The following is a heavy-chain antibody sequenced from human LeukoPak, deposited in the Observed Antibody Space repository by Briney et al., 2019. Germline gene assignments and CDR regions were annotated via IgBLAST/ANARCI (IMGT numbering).Heavy chain of an antibody. D-gene: IGHD5-24*01. CDR2: IYYGGST. J-gene: IGHJ4*02. CDR3: ARDQRDGLD. V-gene: IGHV4-59*01. Sequence: SSETLSLTCTVSGGSISSYYWSWIRQPPGKGLEWIGYIYYGGSTNYNPSLKSRVTISVDMSKNQFSLKLSSVTAADTAVYYCARDQRDGLDWGQGTLVTVSS. CDR1: GGSISSYY.